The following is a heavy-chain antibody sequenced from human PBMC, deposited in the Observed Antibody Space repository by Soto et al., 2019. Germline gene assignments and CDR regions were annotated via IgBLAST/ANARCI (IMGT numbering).Heavy chain of an antibody. CDR3: ARDMAYYYDSSGYQPLDY. Sequence: SVKVSCKASGYTFTSYYMHWVRQAPGQGLEWMGIINPSGGSTSYAQKFQGRVTMTRDTSTSTVYMELSSLRSEDTAVYYCARDMAYYYDSSGYQPLDYWGQGTLVTVSS. D-gene: IGHD3-22*01. J-gene: IGHJ4*02. CDR1: GYTFTSYY. V-gene: IGHV1-46*01. CDR2: INPSGGST.